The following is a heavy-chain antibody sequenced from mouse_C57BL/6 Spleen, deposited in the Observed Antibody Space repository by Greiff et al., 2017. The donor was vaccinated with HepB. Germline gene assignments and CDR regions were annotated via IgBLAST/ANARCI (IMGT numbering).Heavy chain of an antibody. CDR1: GYTFTSYW. D-gene: IGHD1-1*01. V-gene: IGHV1S81*02. CDR2: TNPTNGRT. Sequence: VQLQQSGAELVKAGASVKMSCKASGYTFTSYWMHWVKQRLGQGLEWFAETNPTNGRTYYTEKFKSKATLTVDKSSSTAYMLLSGPTCEDSAVYYCARIKKIVATYFDYWGQGTTLTVSS. J-gene: IGHJ2*01. CDR3: ARIKKIVATYFDY.